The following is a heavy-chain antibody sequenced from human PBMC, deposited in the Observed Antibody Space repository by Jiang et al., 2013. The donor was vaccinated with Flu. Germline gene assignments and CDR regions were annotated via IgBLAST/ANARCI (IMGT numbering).Heavy chain of an antibody. CDR3: ARSSLHYDSSGYYSDY. D-gene: IGHD3-22*01. V-gene: IGHV5-51*01. CDR1: GYSFTNYW. Sequence: SLKISCKGSGYSFTNYWIGWVRQMPGKGLEWMGIIYPGDSDTRYSPSFQGQVTISADKSISTAYLQWSSLKASDTAMYYCARSSLHYDSSGYYSDYWGQGTLVTVSS. CDR2: IYPGDSDT. J-gene: IGHJ4*02.